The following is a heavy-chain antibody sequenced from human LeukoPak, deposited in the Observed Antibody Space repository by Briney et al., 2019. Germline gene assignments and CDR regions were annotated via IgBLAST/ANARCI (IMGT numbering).Heavy chain of an antibody. V-gene: IGHV1-69*06. CDR3: ARDPTGSWLRLEAFDI. J-gene: IGHJ3*02. CDR2: IIPIFGTA. D-gene: IGHD5-12*01. CDR1: GGTFSSYA. Sequence: ASVKVSCKASGGTFSSYAISWVRQAPGQGLEWMGGIIPIFGTANYAQKFQGRVTITADKSTSTAYMELSSLRSKDTAVYYCARDPTGSWLRLEAFDIWGQGTMVTVSS.